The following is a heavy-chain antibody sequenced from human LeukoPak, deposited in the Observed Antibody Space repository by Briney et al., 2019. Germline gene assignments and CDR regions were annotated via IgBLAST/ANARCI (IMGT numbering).Heavy chain of an antibody. CDR1: GFTFSSYS. Sequence: PGGSLRLSCAASGFTFSSYSMNWVRQAPGKGLEWVSYISSSSSTIYYADSVKGRFTISRDNAKNSLYLQMNSLRAEDTAVYYCARDGYSSSWYTIGFYWGQGTLVTVSS. V-gene: IGHV3-48*04. J-gene: IGHJ4*02. CDR2: ISSSSSTI. D-gene: IGHD6-13*01. CDR3: ARDGYSSSWYTIGFY.